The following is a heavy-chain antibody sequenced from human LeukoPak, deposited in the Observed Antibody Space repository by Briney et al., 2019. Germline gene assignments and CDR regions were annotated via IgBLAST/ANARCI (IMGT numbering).Heavy chain of an antibody. CDR3: AGVRGVGAAFFFAY. J-gene: IGHJ4*02. D-gene: IGHD2-8*02. CDR1: GDNVSSNSAT. CDR2: TYYRSKWYN. Sequence: SQTLSLTCAISGDNVSSNSATWNWIRQSPSRGLEWLGRTYYRSKWYNDYAVSVKSRMTIIPDTSKNQFSLQLNSVTPDDTALYYCAGVRGVGAAFFFAYGAVGTLVPV. V-gene: IGHV6-1*01.